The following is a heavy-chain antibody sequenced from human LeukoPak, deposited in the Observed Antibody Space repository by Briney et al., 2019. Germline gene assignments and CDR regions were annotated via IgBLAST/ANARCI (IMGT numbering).Heavy chain of an antibody. D-gene: IGHD3-10*01. CDR2: MNPNSGNT. CDR1: GYTLTSYD. CDR3: ARLFNYYGSGSSDDY. J-gene: IGHJ4*02. V-gene: IGHV1-8*01. Sequence: ASVKVSCKASGYTLTSYDISWVRQATGQGLEWMGWMNPNSGNTGYAQKFQGRVTMTRNTSISTAYMELSSLRSEDTAVYYCARLFNYYGSGSSDDYWGQGTLVTVSS.